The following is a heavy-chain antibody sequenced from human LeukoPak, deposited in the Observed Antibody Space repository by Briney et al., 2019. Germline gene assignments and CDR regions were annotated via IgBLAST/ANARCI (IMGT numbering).Heavy chain of an antibody. Sequence: GRSLRLSCAASGFTFSSYGMHWVRQAPGKGLEWVAVIWYDGSNKYYADSVKGRFTISRDNSKNTLNLQMNSLRAEDTAVYYCARDRLLWFGVRYGMDVWGQGTTVTVSS. CDR2: IWYDGSNK. CDR3: ARDRLLWFGVRYGMDV. D-gene: IGHD3-10*01. CDR1: GFTFSSYG. J-gene: IGHJ6*02. V-gene: IGHV3-33*01.